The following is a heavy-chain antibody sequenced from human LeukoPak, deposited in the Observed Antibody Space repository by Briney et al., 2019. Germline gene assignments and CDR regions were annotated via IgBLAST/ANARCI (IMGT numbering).Heavy chain of an antibody. V-gene: IGHV1-24*01. CDR3: ETVPIRITMIDQGI. Sequence: ASVKVSCKVSGYTLTELSMHWVRQAPGKGLEWMGGFDPEDGETIYAQKFQGRVTMTEDTSTDTAYMELSSLRSEDTAVYYCETVPIRITMIDQGIWGQGTMVTVSS. CDR2: FDPEDGET. CDR1: GYTLTELS. J-gene: IGHJ3*02. D-gene: IGHD3-22*01.